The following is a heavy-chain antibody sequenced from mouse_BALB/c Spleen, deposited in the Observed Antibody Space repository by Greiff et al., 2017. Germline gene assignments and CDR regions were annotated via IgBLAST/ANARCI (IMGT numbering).Heavy chain of an antibody. CDR2: IYPGDGDT. CDR3: ARRYGSSYGAMDY. V-gene: IGHV1-80*01. D-gene: IGHD1-1*01. J-gene: IGHJ4*01. CDR1: GYAFSSYW. Sequence: VKLMESGAELVRPGSSVKISCKASGYAFSSYWMNWVKQRPGQGLEWIGQIYPGDGDTNYNGKFKGKATLTADKSSSTAYMQLSSLTSEDSAVYFCARRYGSSYGAMDYWGQGTSVTVSS.